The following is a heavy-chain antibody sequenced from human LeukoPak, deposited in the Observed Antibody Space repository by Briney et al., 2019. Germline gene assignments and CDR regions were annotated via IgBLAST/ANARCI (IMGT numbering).Heavy chain of an antibody. Sequence: ASVKVSCKASGYTFTMYYIHWVRQAPGQGLEWMGMINPSDGATTYAQRFQGRVTMTRDMYTTTVYMDLRSLRSEDTAVYFCAREQSGGLNGGLGGLFASYYTYYYMDVWGRGTTVTVSS. D-gene: IGHD3-10*01. J-gene: IGHJ6*03. CDR1: GYTFTMYY. V-gene: IGHV1-46*01. CDR2: INPSDGAT. CDR3: AREQSGGLNGGLGGLFASYYTYYYMDV.